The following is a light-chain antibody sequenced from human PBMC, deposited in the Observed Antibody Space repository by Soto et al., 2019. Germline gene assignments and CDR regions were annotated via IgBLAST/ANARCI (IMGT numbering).Light chain of an antibody. CDR1: SSNIGNNY. J-gene: IGLJ3*02. Sequence: QSVMTQPPSASETPGQRVTISCSGSSSNIGNNYVYWYQQIPGTAPKLLIYRSLQRPSGVPDRFSGSKSGTSASLAINGLRSEDEADYYCASWDDSLSAWVFGGGTKLTVL. CDR3: ASWDDSLSAWV. CDR2: RSL. V-gene: IGLV1-47*01.